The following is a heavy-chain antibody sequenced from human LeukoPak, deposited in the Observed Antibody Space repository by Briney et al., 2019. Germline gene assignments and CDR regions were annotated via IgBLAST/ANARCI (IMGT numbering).Heavy chain of an antibody. J-gene: IGHJ6*02. V-gene: IGHV3-7*03. CDR3: ARGGGLDV. CDR1: GFTFSTYA. Sequence: PGGSLRLPCVVSGFTFSTYAMSWVRQAPGKGLEWVASINHNGNVNYYVDSVKGRFTISRDNAKNSLYLQMSNLRAEDTAVYFCARGGGLDVWGQGATVTVSS. D-gene: IGHD3-16*01. CDR2: INHNGNVN.